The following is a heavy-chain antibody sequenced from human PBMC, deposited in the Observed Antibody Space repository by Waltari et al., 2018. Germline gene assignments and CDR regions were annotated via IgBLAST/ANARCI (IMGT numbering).Heavy chain of an antibody. J-gene: IGHJ3*02. CDR3: ARAVLMVYDAFDI. Sequence: QLQESGPGLVKPSQTLSLTCTVSGGSISSGSYYWSWIRPPAGKGLEWIGRIYTSGSTNYNPSLKSRVTISVDTSKNQFSLKLSSVTAADTAVYYCARAVLMVYDAFDIWGQGTMVTVSS. D-gene: IGHD2-8*01. CDR2: IYTSGST. CDR1: GGSISSGSYY. V-gene: IGHV4-61*02.